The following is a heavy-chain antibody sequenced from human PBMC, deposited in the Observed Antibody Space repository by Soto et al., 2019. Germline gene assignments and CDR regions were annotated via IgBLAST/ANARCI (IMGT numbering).Heavy chain of an antibody. CDR1: GYTFTSYG. Sequence: GASVKVSCKASGYTFTSYGISWVRQAPGQGLEWMGWISAYNGNTNYAQKLQGRVTMTTDTSTSTAYMELRSLRSDDTAVYYCARDPPLYCTNGVCYPPGGYYYYGMDVWGQGTTATVSS. D-gene: IGHD2-8*01. J-gene: IGHJ6*02. V-gene: IGHV1-18*01. CDR3: ARDPPLYCTNGVCYPPGGYYYYGMDV. CDR2: ISAYNGNT.